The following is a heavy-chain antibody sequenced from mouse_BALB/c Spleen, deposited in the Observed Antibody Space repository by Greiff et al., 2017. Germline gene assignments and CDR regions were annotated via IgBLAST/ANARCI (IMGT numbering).Heavy chain of an antibody. CDR1: GYTFTSYV. CDR2: INPYNDGT. CDR3: ARAGFRYAMDY. Sequence: VQLQQSGPELVKPGASVKMSCKASGYTFTSYVMHWVKQKPGQGLEWIGYINPYNDGTKYNEKFKGQATLASDKSSSTAYMELSSLTSEDSAVYYCARAGFRYAMDYWGQGTSVTVSS. J-gene: IGHJ4*01. V-gene: IGHV1-14*01.